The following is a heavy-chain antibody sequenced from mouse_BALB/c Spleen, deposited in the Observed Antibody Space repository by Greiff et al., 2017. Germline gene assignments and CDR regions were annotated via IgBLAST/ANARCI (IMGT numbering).Heavy chain of an antibody. CDR2: IDPSDSET. V-gene: IGHV1-69*02. D-gene: IGHD2-4*01. CDR3: AKWTCAMMTTWWAY. J-gene: IGHJ3*01. Sequence: QVQLQQPGAELVKPGAPVKLSCKASGYTFTSYWMNWVKQRPGRGLEWIGRIDPSDSETHYNQKVKDKATLTGDNSSSTAYIQLSSLKSEDSAVYYCAKWTCAMMTTWWAYWGQGTLVTVSA. CDR1: GYTFTSYW.